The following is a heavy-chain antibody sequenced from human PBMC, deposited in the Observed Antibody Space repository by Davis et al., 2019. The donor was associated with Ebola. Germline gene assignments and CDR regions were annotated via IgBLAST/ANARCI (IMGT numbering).Heavy chain of an antibody. Sequence: MPSETLSLTCTVSGGSISSSSYYWVWIRQPPGKGLEWIGSIYYSGSTYYNPSLKSRVTISVDTSKNQFSLKLSSVTAADTAVYYCASGRYYDVWSGYPGAYGMDVWGQGTTVTVSS. CDR2: IYYSGST. CDR1: GGSISSSSYY. CDR3: ASGRYYDVWSGYPGAYGMDV. J-gene: IGHJ6*02. D-gene: IGHD3-3*01. V-gene: IGHV4-39*01.